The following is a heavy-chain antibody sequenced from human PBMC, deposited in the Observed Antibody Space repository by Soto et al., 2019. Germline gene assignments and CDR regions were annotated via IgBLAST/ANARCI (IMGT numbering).Heavy chain of an antibody. CDR2: VSSSGST. J-gene: IGHJ6*02. V-gene: IGHV4-59*01. Sequence: PSETLSLSCVVSGDSMSNYYWRWIRQPPGKGLEWIGDVSSSGSTNYNPSLKSRVTMSVDTSKNQFSLKLNSVTAEDTAVYYCARALGDGYGETSPLYYYYYGMDVSGQGTTVTVSS. CDR1: GDSMSNYY. D-gene: IGHD5-12*01. CDR3: ARALGDGYGETSPLYYYYYGMDV.